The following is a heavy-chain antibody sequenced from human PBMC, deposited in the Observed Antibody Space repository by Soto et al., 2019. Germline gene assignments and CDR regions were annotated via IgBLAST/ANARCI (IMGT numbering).Heavy chain of an antibody. Sequence: GGSLRLSCAASGFTFSSYEMNWVRQAPGKGLEWVSYISSSGSPIYYADSVKGRFTISRDNAKNSLYLQMNSLRAEDTAVYYCARDPHDYGGNSGYFDYWGQGTLVTVSS. CDR2: ISSSGSPI. D-gene: IGHD4-17*01. V-gene: IGHV3-48*03. CDR3: ARDPHDYGGNSGYFDY. CDR1: GFTFSSYE. J-gene: IGHJ4*02.